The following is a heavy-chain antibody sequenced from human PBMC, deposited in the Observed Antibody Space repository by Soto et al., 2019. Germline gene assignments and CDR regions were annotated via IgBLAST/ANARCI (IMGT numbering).Heavy chain of an antibody. V-gene: IGHV4-30-4*01. Sequence: SETLSLTXTVSGGSISSGDYYWSWIRQPPGKGLEWIGYIYYSGSTYYNPSLKSRVTISVDTSKNQFSLKLSSVTAADTAVYYCARDAVPKKAGHNWFDPWGQGTLVTVSS. CDR3: ARDAVPKKAGHNWFDP. D-gene: IGHD6-13*01. J-gene: IGHJ5*02. CDR1: GGSISSGDYY. CDR2: IYYSGST.